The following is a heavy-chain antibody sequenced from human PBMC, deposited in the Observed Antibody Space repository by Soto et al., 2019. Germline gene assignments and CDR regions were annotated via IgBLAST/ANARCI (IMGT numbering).Heavy chain of an antibody. D-gene: IGHD2-21*01. CDR2: ISSSSSTI. CDR3: ASLAYCGGDCYHGNAFDI. V-gene: IGHV3-48*01. Sequence: PWGSLRLSCAASGFTSSSYSMNWVRQAPGKGLEWVSYISSSSSTIYYADSVKGRFTISRDNAKNSLYLQMNSLRAEDTAVYYCASLAYCGGDCYHGNAFDIWGQGTMVTVSS. J-gene: IGHJ3*02. CDR1: GFTSSSYS.